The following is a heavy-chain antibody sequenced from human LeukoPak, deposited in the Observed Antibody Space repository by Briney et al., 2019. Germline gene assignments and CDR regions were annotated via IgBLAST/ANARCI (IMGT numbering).Heavy chain of an antibody. CDR3: ARHRISDYDSGVSWCDP. CDR2: IYPGDSDT. Sequence: GESLKISCKGSGYTFTNYWIGWVRQMPGKGLEFMGIIYPGDSDTRYSPSFQGQVTISVDKSISTAYLQWSSLKASDTAMYYCARHRISDYDSGVSWCDPWGQGTLVTVSS. D-gene: IGHD5-12*01. CDR1: GYTFTNYW. J-gene: IGHJ5*02. V-gene: IGHV5-51*01.